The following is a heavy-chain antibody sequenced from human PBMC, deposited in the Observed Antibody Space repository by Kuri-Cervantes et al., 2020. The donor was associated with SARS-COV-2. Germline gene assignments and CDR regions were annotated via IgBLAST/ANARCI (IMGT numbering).Heavy chain of an antibody. CDR2: ISSSSSYI. J-gene: IGHJ5*02. D-gene: IGHD3-10*01. CDR1: GFTFSSYS. V-gene: IGHV3-21*01. Sequence: GGSLRLSCAASGFTFSSYSMNWVRQAPGKGLEWVSSISSSSSYIYYADSVKGRFTISRYNAKNSLYLQMNSLRAEDTAVYYCVYGLWLGNWFDPWGQGTLVTVSS. CDR3: VYGLWLGNWFDP.